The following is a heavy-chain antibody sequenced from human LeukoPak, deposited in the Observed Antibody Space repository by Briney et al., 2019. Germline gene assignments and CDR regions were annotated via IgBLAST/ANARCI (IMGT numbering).Heavy chain of an antibody. V-gene: IGHV7-4-1*02. Sequence: EASVKVSCKAFGYTFTSYAMNWVRQAPGQGLEWMGWINTNTGNPTYAQGFTGRFVFSLDTSVSTAYLQISSLKAEDTAVYYCARGFYYYDSSGYYFLGFGYWGQGTLVTVSS. D-gene: IGHD3-22*01. CDR2: INTNTGNP. CDR1: GYTFTSYA. CDR3: ARGFYYYDSSGYYFLGFGY. J-gene: IGHJ4*02.